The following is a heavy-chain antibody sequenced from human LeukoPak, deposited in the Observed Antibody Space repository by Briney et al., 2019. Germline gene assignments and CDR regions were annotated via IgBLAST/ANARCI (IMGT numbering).Heavy chain of an antibody. CDR1: GYTFTSYD. D-gene: IGHD4-23*01. Sequence: ASVKVSCKASGYTFTSYDINWVRQATGQGLEWMGWMNPNSGNTGYAQKFQGRVTMTRNTSISTAYMELSSLRSEDTAVYYCARARTKLRRVVTPPDYWGQGTLVTVSS. V-gene: IGHV1-8*01. J-gene: IGHJ4*02. CDR2: MNPNSGNT. CDR3: ARARTKLRRVVTPPDY.